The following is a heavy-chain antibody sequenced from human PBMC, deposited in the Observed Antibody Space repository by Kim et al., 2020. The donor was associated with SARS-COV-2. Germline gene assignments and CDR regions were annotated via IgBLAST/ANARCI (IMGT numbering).Heavy chain of an antibody. V-gene: IGHV4-39*07. J-gene: IGHJ4*02. Sequence: SLKSRVPISVDTSKNQFSLKLSSVTAADTAVYYCAREVPLPGYSSGRLDYWGQGTLVTVSS. CDR3: AREVPLPGYSSGRLDY. D-gene: IGHD6-19*01.